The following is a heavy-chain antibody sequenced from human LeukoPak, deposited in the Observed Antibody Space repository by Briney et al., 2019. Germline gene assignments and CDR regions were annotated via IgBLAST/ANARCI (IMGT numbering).Heavy chain of an antibody. J-gene: IGHJ4*02. Sequence: GGSLRLSCAASGFTFSSYAMSWVRQAPGKGLEWVSAISGSGGSTYYADSVKGRFTISRDNSKNTLYLQMNSLRAEDTALYYCAKKSPYCSSTSCLLNFDYWGQGTLVTVSS. D-gene: IGHD2-2*01. CDR3: AKKSPYCSSTSCLLNFDY. V-gene: IGHV3-23*01. CDR2: ISGSGGST. CDR1: GFTFSSYA.